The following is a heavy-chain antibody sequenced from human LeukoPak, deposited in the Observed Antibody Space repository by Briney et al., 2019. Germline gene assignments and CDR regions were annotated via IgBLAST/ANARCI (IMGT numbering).Heavy chain of an antibody. J-gene: IGHJ4*02. CDR1: GGSISSGSYY. CDR2: IYTSGST. CDR3: ARVIAGSYDSSGYYLGRYFDY. Sequence: PSETLSLTCTVSGGSISSGSYYWSWIRQPAGKGLEWIGRIYTSGSTNYNPSLKSRVTISVDTSKNQFSLKLSSVTAADTAVYYCARVIAGSYDSSGYYLGRYFDYWGQGTLVTVSS. D-gene: IGHD3-22*01. V-gene: IGHV4-61*02.